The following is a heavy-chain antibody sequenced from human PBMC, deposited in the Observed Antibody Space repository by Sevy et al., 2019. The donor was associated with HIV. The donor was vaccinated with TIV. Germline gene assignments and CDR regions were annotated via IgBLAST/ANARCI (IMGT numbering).Heavy chain of an antibody. J-gene: IGHJ4*02. CDR2: ISDSSVDI. Sequence: GGSLRLSCAASGFTFSIYAMNWVHQAPGKGLEWVSSISDSSVDIHYADSVKGRFTISRDNAKNSLYLQMNSLRAEDTAVYYCARPSSGWTAGDYWGQGTLVTVSS. CDR1: GFTFSIYA. D-gene: IGHD6-19*01. CDR3: ARPSSGWTAGDY. V-gene: IGHV3-21*01.